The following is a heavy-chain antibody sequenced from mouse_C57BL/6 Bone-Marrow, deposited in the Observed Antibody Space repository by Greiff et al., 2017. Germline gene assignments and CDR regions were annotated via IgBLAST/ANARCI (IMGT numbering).Heavy chain of an antibody. CDR2: IDPSDSYT. CDR3: ARRAAQAHFDY. Sequence: QVQLQQPGAELVMPGASVKLFCKASGYTFTSYWMHWVKQRPGQGLEWIGEIDPSDSYTNYNQKFKGKSTLTVDKSSSTAYMQLSSLTSEDSAVYYCARRAAQAHFDYWGQGTTLTVSS. V-gene: IGHV1-69*01. J-gene: IGHJ2*01. CDR1: GYTFTSYW. D-gene: IGHD3-2*02.